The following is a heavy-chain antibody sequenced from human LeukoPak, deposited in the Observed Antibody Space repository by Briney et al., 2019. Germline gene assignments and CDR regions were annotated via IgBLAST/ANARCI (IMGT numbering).Heavy chain of an antibody. CDR2: IWYGGSNK. V-gene: IGHV3-30*02. CDR1: GFTFSSYG. J-gene: IGHJ4*02. D-gene: IGHD5-18*01. Sequence: PGGSLRLSCAASGFTFSSYGMHWVRQAPGKGLEWVAVIWYGGSNKYYADSVKGRFTISRDNSKNTLYLQMNSLRAEDTAVYYCAKDLGVAKGYSYGTAFDYWGQGTLVTVSS. CDR3: AKDLGVAKGYSYGTAFDY.